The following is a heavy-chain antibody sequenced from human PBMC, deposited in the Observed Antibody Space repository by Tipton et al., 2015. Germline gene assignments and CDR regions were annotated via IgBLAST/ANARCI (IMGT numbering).Heavy chain of an antibody. CDR3: AKDPEMATRPDYYYGMDV. D-gene: IGHD5-24*01. CDR1: GFTFRSYA. Sequence: SLRLSCAASGFTFRSYAMSWVRQAPGKGLEWVSAISGSGGSTYYADSVKGWFTISRDNSKNTLYLQMNSLRAEDTAVYYCAKDPEMATRPDYYYGMDVWGQGTTVTVSS. J-gene: IGHJ6*02. CDR2: ISGSGGST. V-gene: IGHV3-23*01.